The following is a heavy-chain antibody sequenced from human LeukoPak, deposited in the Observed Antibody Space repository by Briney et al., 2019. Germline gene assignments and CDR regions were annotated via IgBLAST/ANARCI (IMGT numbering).Heavy chain of an antibody. CDR3: AKGCIPDYYDSSGYEDWFDP. V-gene: IGHV3-9*01. J-gene: IGHJ5*02. Sequence: PGGSLRLSCAASGFTVSSYAMHWVRQAPGKGLEWVSGISWNSGSIGYADSVKGRFTISRDNAKNSLYLQMNSLRAEDTALYYCAKGCIPDYYDSSGYEDWFDPWGQGTLVTVSS. CDR2: ISWNSGSI. D-gene: IGHD3-22*01. CDR1: GFTVSSYA.